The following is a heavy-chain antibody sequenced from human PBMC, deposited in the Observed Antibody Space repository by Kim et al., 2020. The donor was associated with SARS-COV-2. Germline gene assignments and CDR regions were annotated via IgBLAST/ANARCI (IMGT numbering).Heavy chain of an antibody. Sequence: GGSLRLSCAASGFTFSSYSMNWVRQAPGKGLEWVSYISSSSSTIYYADSVKGRFTISRDNAKNSLYLQMNSLRAEDTAVYYCARDLGYYGSGVGWFDPWGQGTLVTVSS. V-gene: IGHV3-48*04. CDR1: GFTFSSYS. CDR2: ISSSSSTI. CDR3: ARDLGYYGSGVGWFDP. D-gene: IGHD3-10*01. J-gene: IGHJ5*02.